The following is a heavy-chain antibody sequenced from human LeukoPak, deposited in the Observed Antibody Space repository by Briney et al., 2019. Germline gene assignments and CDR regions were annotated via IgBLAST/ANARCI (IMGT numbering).Heavy chain of an antibody. D-gene: IGHD3-16*01. CDR1: GGSISSYY. J-gene: IGHJ6*03. V-gene: IGHV4-34*01. CDR3: ARHGPPRAGWGRKYYYMDV. Sequence: SETLSLTCTVSGGSISSYYWSWIRQPPGKGLEWIGEINHRGSTNYNPSLKSRVIISVDTSKNQFSLKLSSVTAADTAVYYCARHGPPRAGWGRKYYYMDVWGKGTTVTISS. CDR2: INHRGST.